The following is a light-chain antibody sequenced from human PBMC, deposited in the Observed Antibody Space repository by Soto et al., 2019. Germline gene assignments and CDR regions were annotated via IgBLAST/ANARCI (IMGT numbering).Light chain of an antibody. J-gene: IGKJ1*01. CDR3: QQYNSYSQT. Sequence: DIQMTQSPSSLSASVGDRVTITCRASQSISSYLNWYQQKPGKAPKLLIYDASSLQSGVPSRFSGSASGTEFTLTISSLQPDDFATYYCQQYNSYSQTFGQGTKVDIK. CDR2: DAS. CDR1: QSISSY. V-gene: IGKV1-5*01.